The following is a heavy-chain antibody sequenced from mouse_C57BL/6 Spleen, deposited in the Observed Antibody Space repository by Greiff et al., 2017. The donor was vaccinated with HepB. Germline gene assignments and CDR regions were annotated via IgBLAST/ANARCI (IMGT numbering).Heavy chain of an antibody. D-gene: IGHD1-1*01. CDR3: AKEIYYGSSYWYFDV. V-gene: IGHV1-82*01. Sequence: QVHVKQSGPELVKPGASVKISCKASGYAFSSSWMNWVKQRPGKGLEWIGRIYPGDGDTNYNGKFKGKATLTADKSSSTAYMQLSSLTSEDSAVYFCAKEIYYGSSYWYFDVWGTGTTVTVSS. J-gene: IGHJ1*03. CDR2: IYPGDGDT. CDR1: GYAFSSSW.